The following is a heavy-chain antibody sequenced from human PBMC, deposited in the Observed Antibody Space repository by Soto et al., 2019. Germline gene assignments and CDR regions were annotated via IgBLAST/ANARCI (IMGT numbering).Heavy chain of an antibody. V-gene: IGHV1-18*01. CDR1: GYTFTSYG. Sequence: VKVSCKASGYTFTSYGISWVRQAPGQGLEWMGWISAYNGNTNYAQKLQGRVTMTTDTSTSTAYMELRSLRSDDTAVYYCARDGVDIVATSNVFDSWGQGTLVTVSS. J-gene: IGHJ5*01. D-gene: IGHD5-12*01. CDR2: ISAYNGNT. CDR3: ARDGVDIVATSNVFDS.